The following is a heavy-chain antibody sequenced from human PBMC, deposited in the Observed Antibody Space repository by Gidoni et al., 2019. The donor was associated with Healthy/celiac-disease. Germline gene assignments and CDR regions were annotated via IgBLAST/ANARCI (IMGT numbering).Heavy chain of an antibody. J-gene: IGHJ4*02. CDR1: GSTFSDYH. CDR2: ISSSGSTI. D-gene: IGHD3-3*01. CDR3: AGVPGQTYYDFWSGEYYFDY. Sequence: QAPLVESGGGLVKPGGSLSLSCAASGSTFSDYHKSWIRQAPGKGLGWVSYISSSGSTICYADSVKGGFTISRDNAKNSLYLQMNSLRAEDTAVYYCAGVPGQTYYDFWSGEYYFDYWGQGTLVTVSS. V-gene: IGHV3-11*01.